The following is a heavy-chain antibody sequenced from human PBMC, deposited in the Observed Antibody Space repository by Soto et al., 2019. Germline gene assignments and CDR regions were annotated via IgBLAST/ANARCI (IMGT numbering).Heavy chain of an antibody. Sequence: QVQLVQSGAEVKKPGASVKVSCKTSGYTFTSYYMHWMRHAPGQGLEWMGIINPGGGSTTYAQKFQGRVTMIRDTSTSTIYMELSSLRSEDTAVDYCATYCSGGSCPPGPWNWGQWTMVTVSS. CDR2: INPGGGST. V-gene: IGHV1-46*03. J-gene: IGHJ3*01. CDR3: ATYCSGGSCPPGPWN. CDR1: GYTFTSYY. D-gene: IGHD2-15*01.